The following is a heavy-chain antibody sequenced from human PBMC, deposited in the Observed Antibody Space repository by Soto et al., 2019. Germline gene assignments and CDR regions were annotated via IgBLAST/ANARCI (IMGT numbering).Heavy chain of an antibody. J-gene: IGHJ4*02. Sequence: SETLSLTCAVSGYSISSSNWWGWIRQPPGKGLEWIGYIYYSGTTYYNPSLKSRVTMSVDTSKNQFSLKLRSATAADTAVYYCARHHESGWYGYWGQGTLVTVS. D-gene: IGHD6-19*01. V-gene: IGHV4-28*01. CDR3: ARHHESGWYGY. CDR1: GYSISSSNW. CDR2: IYYSGTT.